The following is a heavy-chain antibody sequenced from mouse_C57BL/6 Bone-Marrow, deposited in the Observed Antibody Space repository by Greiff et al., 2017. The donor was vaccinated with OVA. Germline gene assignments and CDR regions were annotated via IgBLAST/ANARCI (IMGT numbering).Heavy chain of an antibody. Sequence: VKLLESGAELARPGASVKLSCKASGYTFTSYGISWVKQRTGQGLEWIGEIYPRSGNTYYNEKFKGKATLTADKSSSTAYMELRSLTSEDSAVYFCARGYYGSEYFDVWGTGTTVTVSS. J-gene: IGHJ1*03. CDR1: GYTFTSYG. CDR2: IYPRSGNT. V-gene: IGHV1-81*01. CDR3: ARGYYGSEYFDV. D-gene: IGHD1-1*01.